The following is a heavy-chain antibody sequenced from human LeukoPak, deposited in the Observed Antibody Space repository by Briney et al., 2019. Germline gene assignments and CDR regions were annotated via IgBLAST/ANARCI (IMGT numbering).Heavy chain of an antibody. V-gene: IGHV3-30*18. CDR2: ISYDGSNK. Sequence: GGSLRLSCAASGFTFSSYGMHWVRQAPGKGLEWVAVISYDGSNKYYADSVKGRFTISRDNSKNTLYLQMNSLRAEDTAVYYCANGKNGIAVAGPNDFDYWGQGTLVTVSS. CDR3: ANGKNGIAVAGPNDFDY. J-gene: IGHJ4*02. CDR1: GFTFSSYG. D-gene: IGHD6-13*01.